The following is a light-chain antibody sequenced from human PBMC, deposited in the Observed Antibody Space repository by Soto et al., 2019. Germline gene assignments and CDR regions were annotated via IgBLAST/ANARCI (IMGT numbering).Light chain of an antibody. CDR2: LIS. V-gene: IGKV1-9*01. CDR1: QGIRSD. Sequence: QLTKSKSSLSASVGDRVIITCRASQGIRSDFAWFQQKPGKAPKLLIYLISTLQSGVPSRFSGSGSGTDFTLTISSLHPEDFATYYCQQLNIYPITFGQGARPAIK. J-gene: IGKJ5*01. CDR3: QQLNIYPIT.